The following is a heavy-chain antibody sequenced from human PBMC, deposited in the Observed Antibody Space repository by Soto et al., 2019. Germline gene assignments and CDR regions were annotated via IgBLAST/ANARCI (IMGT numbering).Heavy chain of an antibody. Sequence: QVQLEQSGAEVKKPGSSVKVSCKASGGTLSDHGVAWLRQAPGQGLEWMGGTIPVFNTAKYAQKFQGRVTVTADKFPAIAYMELSSLRSEDTAFYFLARGVYGSGNDYTGPSAFDIWGQGKMVIVSS. V-gene: IGHV1-69*06. D-gene: IGHD3-10*01. CDR1: GGTLSDHG. CDR2: TIPVFNTA. J-gene: IGHJ3*02. CDR3: ARGVYGSGNDYTGPSAFDI.